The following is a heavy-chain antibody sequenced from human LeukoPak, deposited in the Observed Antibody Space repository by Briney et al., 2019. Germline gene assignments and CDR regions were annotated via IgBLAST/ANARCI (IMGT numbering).Heavy chain of an antibody. Sequence: SETLSLTCTVSDGSISSNYWSWIRQPAGKGLEWIGRISPSGSTNYNPSLKSRVTMSVDTSKNQFSLKVTSVTAADTAVYYCARTSRSSWSYGMDVWGQGTTVTVSS. V-gene: IGHV4-4*07. CDR2: ISPSGST. J-gene: IGHJ6*02. CDR3: ARTSRSSWSYGMDV. CDR1: DGSISSNY. D-gene: IGHD6-13*01.